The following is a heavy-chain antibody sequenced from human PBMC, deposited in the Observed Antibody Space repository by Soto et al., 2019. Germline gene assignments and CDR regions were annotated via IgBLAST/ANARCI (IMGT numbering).Heavy chain of an antibody. Sequence: GASVKVSCKASGYTFTSYAMHWVRQAPGQRLEWMGWINAGNGNTKYSQKFQGRVTITRDTSASTAYMELSSLRSEDTAVYYCARGGNVLRFLEWLEMNYGMDVWGQGTTVTVS. D-gene: IGHD3-3*01. J-gene: IGHJ6*02. CDR1: GYTFTSYA. CDR3: ARGGNVLRFLEWLEMNYGMDV. CDR2: INAGNGNT. V-gene: IGHV1-3*01.